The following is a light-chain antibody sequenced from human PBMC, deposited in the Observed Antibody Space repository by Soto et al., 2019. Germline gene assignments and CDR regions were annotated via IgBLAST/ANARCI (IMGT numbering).Light chain of an antibody. CDR1: QSVSGN. Sequence: EVVMTQSPATLSVSPGERATLSCGASQSVSGNLAWYQQRPGQAPRLIIYGASTRATGIPARFSGSGSGTEFTLTISTLQSEDFAVYYCQQYDNWPRTFGEVNKVEIK. CDR3: QQYDNWPRT. V-gene: IGKV3-15*01. J-gene: IGKJ1*01. CDR2: GAS.